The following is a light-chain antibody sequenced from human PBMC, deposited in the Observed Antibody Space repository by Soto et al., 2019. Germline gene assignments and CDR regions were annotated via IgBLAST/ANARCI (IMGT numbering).Light chain of an antibody. Sequence: EIVMTQSPATLSVSPGARATLSCRASQSIGSNVAWYQQRPGQVPRLLIYGASTRATGIPDRFSASGSGTEFTLTITGLQSEDSAIYHCQQYDDWPPITFGQGTRLEI. CDR1: QSIGSN. CDR3: QQYDDWPPIT. V-gene: IGKV3-15*01. J-gene: IGKJ5*01. CDR2: GAS.